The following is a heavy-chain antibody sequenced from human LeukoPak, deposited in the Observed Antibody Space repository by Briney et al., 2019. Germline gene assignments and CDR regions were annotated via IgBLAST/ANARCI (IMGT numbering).Heavy chain of an antibody. D-gene: IGHD6-13*01. CDR2: ISGSGGTT. CDR3: ARDRAVGNYFDY. CDR1: AFTFSSYA. Sequence: GGSLRLSCAASAFTFSSYAMSWVRQAPGKGLEWVSAISGSGGTTYYADSVKGRFTISRDNSKNTLYLQMNSLRAEDTAVYYCARDRAVGNYFDYWGQGTLVTVSS. J-gene: IGHJ4*02. V-gene: IGHV3-23*01.